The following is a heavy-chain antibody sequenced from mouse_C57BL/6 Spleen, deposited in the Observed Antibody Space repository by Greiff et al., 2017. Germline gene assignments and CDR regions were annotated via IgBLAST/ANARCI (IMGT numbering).Heavy chain of an antibody. Sequence: QVQLQQPGAELVKPGASVKLSCKASGYTFTSYWMHWVKQRPGQGLEWIGMIHPNSGSTNYNEKFKSKATLTVDKSYSTAYMQLSSLTSEDSAVYYCARERAYYSNYVAMDYWGQGTSVTVSS. J-gene: IGHJ4*01. D-gene: IGHD2-5*01. CDR2: IHPNSGST. CDR3: ARERAYYSNYVAMDY. V-gene: IGHV1-64*01. CDR1: GYTFTSYW.